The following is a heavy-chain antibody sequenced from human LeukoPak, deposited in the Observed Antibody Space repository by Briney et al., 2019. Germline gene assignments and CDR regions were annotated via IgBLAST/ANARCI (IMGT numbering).Heavy chain of an antibody. J-gene: IGHJ4*02. V-gene: IGHV3-21*01. CDR2: ISGSSSDI. CDR3: ARRGYHDYSGFDY. CDR1: GFTFRSYS. Sequence: GGCLRLSCAASGFTFRSYSMNWVRQAPGKGPEWVSSISGSSSDIYYADSVKGRFTISRDNSKNSLYLQMKSLRAEDTALYYCARRGYHDYSGFDYWGQGTLVTVSS. D-gene: IGHD1-26*01.